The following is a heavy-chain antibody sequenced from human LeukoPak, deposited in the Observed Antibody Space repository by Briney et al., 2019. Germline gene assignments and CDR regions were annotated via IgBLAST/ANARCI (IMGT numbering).Heavy chain of an antibody. CDR2: IYYSGST. J-gene: IGHJ3*02. CDR1: GGSISSSSYY. Sequence: PSETLSLTCTVSGGSISSSSYYWGWIRQPPGKGLEWIGSIYYSGSTYYNPSLKSRATISVDTSKNQFSLKLSSVTAADTAVYYCARGPTIFGVADDAFDIWGQGTMVTVSS. CDR3: ARGPTIFGVADDAFDI. V-gene: IGHV4-39*07. D-gene: IGHD3-3*01.